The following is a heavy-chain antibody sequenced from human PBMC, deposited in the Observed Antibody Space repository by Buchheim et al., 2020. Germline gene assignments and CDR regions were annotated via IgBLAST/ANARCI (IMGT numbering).Heavy chain of an antibody. V-gene: IGHV3-13*04. CDR2: IGVGGDT. CDR1: GFTFSNYE. Sequence: EVQLVESGGGLVEPGGSLRLSCAASGFTFSNYEMHWVRQVIGKGLEWVSTIGVGGDTYYPGPGKGRFTISRENAKNSWYLQMNSLRAGDTAVYYCSRGAGELELRTMDVWGQGTT. D-gene: IGHD1-7*01. CDR3: SRGAGELELRTMDV. J-gene: IGHJ6*02.